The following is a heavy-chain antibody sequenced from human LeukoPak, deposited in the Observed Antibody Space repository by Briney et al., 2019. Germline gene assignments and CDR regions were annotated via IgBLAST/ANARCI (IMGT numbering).Heavy chain of an antibody. D-gene: IGHD3-22*01. CDR3: AREGNYYDSLGFDP. Sequence: SVKVSCKASGYTFTGYYMHWVRQAPGQGLEWMGGIIPIFGTANYAQKFQGRVTITADESTSTAYMELSSLRSEDTAVYYCAREGNYYDSLGFDPWGQGTLVTVSS. V-gene: IGHV1-69*13. J-gene: IGHJ5*02. CDR2: IIPIFGTA. CDR1: GYTFTGYY.